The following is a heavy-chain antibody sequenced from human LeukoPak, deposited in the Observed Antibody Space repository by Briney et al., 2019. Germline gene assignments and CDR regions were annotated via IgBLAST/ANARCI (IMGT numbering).Heavy chain of an antibody. CDR3: ARGTWFDP. V-gene: IGHV7-4-1*02. CDR1: GYTFTSFT. CDR2: IKTNTGKA. Sequence: EASVKVSCKASGYTFTSFTMNWVRQAPGQGLEWMGWIKTNTGKATYAQGFTGRFVFSLDTSVSTAYLQITSLKAEDTAVYYCARGTWFDPWGQGTLATVSS. J-gene: IGHJ5*02.